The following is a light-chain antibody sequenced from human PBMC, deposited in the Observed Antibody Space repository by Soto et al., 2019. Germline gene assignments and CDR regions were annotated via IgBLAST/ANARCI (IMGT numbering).Light chain of an antibody. CDR1: QSVSSY. J-gene: IGKJ4*01. V-gene: IGKV3-11*01. CDR2: ETS. Sequence: EIVLTQSPATLSLSPGERATLSCRASQSVSSYLAWYQHKVGLAPRLLIYETSNRATGIPARFSGTGSGTDFTLIIDSLEPEDFAVYYCHQRNSWPPTFGGGTKVEIK. CDR3: HQRNSWPPT.